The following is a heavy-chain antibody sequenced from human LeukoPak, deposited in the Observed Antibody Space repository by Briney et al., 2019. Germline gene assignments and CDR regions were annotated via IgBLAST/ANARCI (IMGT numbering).Heavy chain of an antibody. CDR3: ARSRAFNSGAFDP. CDR2: IYNGVNT. D-gene: IGHD1-26*01. CDR1: GASVSSASY. V-gene: IGHV4-61*01. Sequence: SETLSLTCTVSGASVSSASYWSWIRQPPGKGVEWIAHIYNGVNTNYNPSLKSRVTISVGTSKNQFSLRLNSVTAADRAVYYCARSRAFNSGAFDPWGQGSLVTVSS. J-gene: IGHJ5*02.